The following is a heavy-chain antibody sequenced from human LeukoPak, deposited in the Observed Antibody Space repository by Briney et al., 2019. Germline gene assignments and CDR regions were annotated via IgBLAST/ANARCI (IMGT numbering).Heavy chain of an antibody. Sequence: PGGSLRLSCAASGFNFDEYAMHWVRQAPGKGLEWVSGLSGNSGSIAYADSVKGRFTISRDNSANSLYLQMNSLRGEDTALYYCTKDKGGSWTSYYNMDVWGKGTMVTVSS. V-gene: IGHV3-9*01. J-gene: IGHJ6*03. D-gene: IGHD3/OR15-3a*01. CDR3: TKDKGGSWTSYYNMDV. CDR1: GFNFDEYA. CDR2: LSGNSGSI.